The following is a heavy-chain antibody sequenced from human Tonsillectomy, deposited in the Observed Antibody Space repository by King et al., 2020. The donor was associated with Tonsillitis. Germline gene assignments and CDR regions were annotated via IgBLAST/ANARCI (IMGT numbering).Heavy chain of an antibody. CDR3: ARDLTPYDSTVYYDAFDV. V-gene: IGHV3-7*03. D-gene: IGHD3-22*01. CDR1: GFSFGSYW. J-gene: IGHJ3*01. Sequence: QLVQSGGGLVRPGGSLRLSCAASGFSFGSYWMTWVRQPPGKGLEWVANIKRDGSQIYYVDSVEGRFTVSRDNAENSLFLQMNSLRPEDTAVYYCARDLTPYDSTVYYDAFDVWGQGTMVTVSS. CDR2: IKRDGSQI.